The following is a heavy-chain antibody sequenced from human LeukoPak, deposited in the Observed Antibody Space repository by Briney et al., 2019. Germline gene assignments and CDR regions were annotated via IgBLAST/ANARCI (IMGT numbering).Heavy chain of an antibody. Sequence: GGSLRLSCAASGFTFSDYSMNWVRQAPGKGLEWISYIGIDSGNTNYADSVKGRFTISRDNAKNSLYLQMNSLRAEDTALYYCAKEDRRGRHFDYWGQGTLVTVSS. CDR2: IGIDSGNT. D-gene: IGHD3-16*01. CDR3: AKEDRRGRHFDY. V-gene: IGHV3-48*04. CDR1: GFTFSDYS. J-gene: IGHJ4*02.